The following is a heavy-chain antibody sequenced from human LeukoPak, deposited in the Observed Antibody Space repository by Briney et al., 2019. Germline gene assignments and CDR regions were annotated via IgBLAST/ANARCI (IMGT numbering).Heavy chain of an antibody. CDR1: VFTFSSYA. CDR3: AKGLERESRLDS. V-gene: IGHV3-23*01. Sequence: GGSLRLSCAASVFTFSSYAMSWVRQAPGKGLEWVSAISGSGGRTYYADSVKGRFTISRDNSKNSLYLQMNSLRAEDTALYYCAKGLERESRLDSWGQGTLVTVSS. J-gene: IGHJ4*02. D-gene: IGHD1-1*01. CDR2: ISGSGGRT.